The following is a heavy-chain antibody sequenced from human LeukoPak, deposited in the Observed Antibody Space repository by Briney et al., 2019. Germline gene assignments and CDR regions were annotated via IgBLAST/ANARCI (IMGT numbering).Heavy chain of an antibody. CDR3: AREWGRIAVAGGPGY. J-gene: IGHJ4*02. D-gene: IGHD6-19*01. V-gene: IGHV3-33*01. CDR1: GFIFSNYG. Sequence: GGSLRLSCEVSGFIFSNYGTHWVRQAPGKGLEWVALIWYDGRTKFHADSVKGRFTISRDNSANILYLQMSSLRVEDTAVYYCAREWGRIAVAGGPGYWGQGALVTVSS. CDR2: IWYDGRTK.